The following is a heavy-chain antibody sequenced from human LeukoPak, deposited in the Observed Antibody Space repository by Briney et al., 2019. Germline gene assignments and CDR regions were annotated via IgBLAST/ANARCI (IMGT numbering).Heavy chain of an antibody. D-gene: IGHD3-3*01. CDR1: GGTFSSYA. CDR2: IIPIFGTA. Sequence: SVKVSCKASGGTFSSYAISWVRQAPAQGLEWMGRIIPIFGTANYAQKFQGRVTITTDESTSTAYMELSSLRSEDTAVYYCSSRRYYDFWSGYYPKYYYYMDVWGKGTTVTVSS. V-gene: IGHV1-69*05. CDR3: SSRRYYDFWSGYYPKYYYYMDV. J-gene: IGHJ6*03.